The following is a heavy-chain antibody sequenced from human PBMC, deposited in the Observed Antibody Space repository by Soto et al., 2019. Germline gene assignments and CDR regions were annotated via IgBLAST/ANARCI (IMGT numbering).Heavy chain of an antibody. CDR1: GGSISSYY. D-gene: IGHD6-13*01. CDR3: ARGIAAEDNWCDP. CDR2: IYYSGST. J-gene: IGHJ5*02. V-gene: IGHV4-59*01. Sequence: PSETLSLTCTVSGGSISSYYWSWIRQPPGKGLEWIGYIYYSGSTNYNPSLKSRVTISVDTSKNQFSLKLSSVTAADTAVYYCARGIAAEDNWCDPWGQGTLVTAPQ.